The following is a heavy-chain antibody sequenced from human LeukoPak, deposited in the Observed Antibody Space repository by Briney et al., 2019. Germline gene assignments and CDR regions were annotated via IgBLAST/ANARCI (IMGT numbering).Heavy chain of an antibody. Sequence: PGGSLRLSCAASGFTFSDYYMSWLRQAPGKGLEWVSYISSSGSTIYYADSVKGRFTISRGNAKNSLYLQMNSLRAEDTAVYYCARARRSVGAYFDYWGQGTLVTVSS. CDR3: ARARRSVGAYFDY. D-gene: IGHD5/OR15-5a*01. V-gene: IGHV3-11*01. CDR1: GFTFSDYY. J-gene: IGHJ4*02. CDR2: ISSSGSTI.